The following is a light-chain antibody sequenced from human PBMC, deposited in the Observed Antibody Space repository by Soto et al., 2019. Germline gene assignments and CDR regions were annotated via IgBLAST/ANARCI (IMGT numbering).Light chain of an antibody. CDR3: HQYHEWPMT. CDR2: GPS. Sequence: EIVMTQSPVTLSVSPGERATVSCKTSQSVNTNLAWYQQKPGQVPRLLIYGPSTRAIGIPDRFSGSGSGTEFTLTITSLQSEEVAVYYCHQYHEWPMTFGQGTRLEIK. J-gene: IGKJ5*01. V-gene: IGKV3-15*01. CDR1: QSVNTN.